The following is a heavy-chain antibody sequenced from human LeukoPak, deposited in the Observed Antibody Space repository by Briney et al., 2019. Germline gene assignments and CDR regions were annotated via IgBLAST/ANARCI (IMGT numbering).Heavy chain of an antibody. CDR3: ARVYYYDSSGYYYYAFDI. V-gene: IGHV4-31*03. J-gene: IGHJ3*02. D-gene: IGHD3-22*01. CDR2: IYYSGST. Sequence: KASETLSLTCTVSGGSISSGGYYWSWIRQHAGKGLELIGYIYYSGSTYYNPSLKSRVTISVDTSKNQFSLKLSSVTAADTAVYYCARVYYYDSSGYYYYAFDIWGQGTMVTVSS. CDR1: GGSISSGGYY.